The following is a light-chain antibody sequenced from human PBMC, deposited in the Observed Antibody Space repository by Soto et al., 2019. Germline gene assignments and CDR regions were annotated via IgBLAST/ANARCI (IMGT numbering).Light chain of an antibody. J-gene: IGLJ1*01. CDR2: STD. CDR3: AAWDDGRNDLYV. Sequence: QSALTQPPSASVTPGQTVTISCSGSSSNVGKNIVNWYQQVPGTAPKLLIYSTDQRPSGVPDRFSGSKSGTSASLAISGLQSEDEADYYCAAWDDGRNDLYVIGSGTKVTVL. V-gene: IGLV1-44*01. CDR1: SSNVGKNI.